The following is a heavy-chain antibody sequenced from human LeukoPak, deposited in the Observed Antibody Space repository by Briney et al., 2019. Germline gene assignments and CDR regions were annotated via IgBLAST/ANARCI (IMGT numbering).Heavy chain of an antibody. V-gene: IGHV3-48*04. Sequence: GSLRLSCAASGFTFSSYSMNWVRQAPGKGLEWVSYISSASGSIYYADSVKGRFTISRDNAKSSLFLQMNSLRAEDTAVYYCARDGGATMVRGVATYDSWGQGTLVTVSS. CDR3: ARDGGATMVRGVATYDS. J-gene: IGHJ4*02. CDR1: GFTFSSYS. CDR2: ISSASGSI. D-gene: IGHD3-10*01.